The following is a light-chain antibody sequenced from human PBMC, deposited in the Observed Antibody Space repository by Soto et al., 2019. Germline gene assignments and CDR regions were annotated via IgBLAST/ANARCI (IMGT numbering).Light chain of an antibody. CDR1: QSIGNW. CDR3: QQYNSYV. J-gene: IGKJ3*01. CDR2: KAS. V-gene: IGKV1-5*03. Sequence: DVQMTQTPSSLSASVGDRVILTCRASQSIGNWLAWYQQKPGKAPKLLIYKASSLESGVPTRFSGSGSGADFTLTISSLQPEDFATYYCQQYNSYVFGPETKVDIK.